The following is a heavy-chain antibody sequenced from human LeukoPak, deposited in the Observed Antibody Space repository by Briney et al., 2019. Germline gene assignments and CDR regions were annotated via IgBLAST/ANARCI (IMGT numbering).Heavy chain of an antibody. CDR1: GFTFSNYA. V-gene: IGHV3-23*01. CDR3: AKWGDYGVLTGYYDSDY. CDR2: VSGRDTST. J-gene: IGHJ4*02. D-gene: IGHD3-9*01. Sequence: GASLRLSCAASGFTFSNYAMSWVRRAPGKGLEWVSAVSGRDTSTYYTDSVKGRFTISRDNSKNTLYLQMNSLSAEDTAIYYCAKWGDYGVLTGYYDSDYWGQGTLVTVSS.